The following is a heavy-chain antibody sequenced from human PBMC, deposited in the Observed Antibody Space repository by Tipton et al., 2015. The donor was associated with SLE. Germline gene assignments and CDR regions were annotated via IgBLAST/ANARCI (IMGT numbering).Heavy chain of an antibody. CDR3: ARRGSYMGPLQA. D-gene: IGHD5-24*01. CDR1: GDSINNYY. J-gene: IGHJ5*02. CDR2: VYYSGST. V-gene: IGHV4-59*08. Sequence: TLSLTCTVSGDSINNYYWSWIRQPPGKGLEWIGYVYYSGSTNYSPSLKSRVTISVDTSKNQFSLKLSSVTAADTAVYYCARRGSYMGPLQAWGQGTLVTVSS.